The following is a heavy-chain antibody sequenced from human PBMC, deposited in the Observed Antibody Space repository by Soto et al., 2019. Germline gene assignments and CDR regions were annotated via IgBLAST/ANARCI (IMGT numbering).Heavy chain of an antibody. CDR2: ISYDENNR. V-gene: IGHV3-30-3*01. J-gene: IGHJ4*02. CDR3: ANYPTTETSYY. Sequence: SLRLSCAASGFTFRSYAMHWVRQAPGKGLEWVATISYDENNRYYTDSVKGRFTISRDNSKNTVYLQVNSLRDEDTAVYYCANYPTTETSYYWGQGTLVTVSS. CDR1: GFTFRSYA. D-gene: IGHD4-17*01.